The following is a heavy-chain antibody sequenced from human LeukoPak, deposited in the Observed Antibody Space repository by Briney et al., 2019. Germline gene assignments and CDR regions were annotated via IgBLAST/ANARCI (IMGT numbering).Heavy chain of an antibody. D-gene: IGHD4-17*01. CDR1: GFTFNNAW. CDR3: TTDSGDYGDYVRK. Sequence: GGSLTLSCAASGFTFNNAWLSWIRQAPGKGLEWVGRIKSKTAGGTTDYPAPVKGRFTISRDDSKNMLYLQMNSLKTEDTAVYYCTTDSGDYGDYVRKWGQGTLVTVSS. J-gene: IGHJ4*02. CDR2: IKSKTAGGTT. V-gene: IGHV3-15*01.